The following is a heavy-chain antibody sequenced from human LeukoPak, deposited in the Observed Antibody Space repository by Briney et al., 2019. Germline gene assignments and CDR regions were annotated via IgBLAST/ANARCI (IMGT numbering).Heavy chain of an antibody. J-gene: IGHJ4*02. CDR2: FDPEDGET. CDR1: GYTLTELS. CDR3: ATVLTTVTRFDY. D-gene: IGHD4-17*01. V-gene: IGHV1-24*01. Sequence: ASVKVSCKVPGYTLTELSMHWVRQAPGKGLEWMGGFDPEDGETIYAQKFQGRVTMTEDTSTDTAYMELSSLRSEDTAVYYCATVLTTVTRFDYWGQGTLVTVSS.